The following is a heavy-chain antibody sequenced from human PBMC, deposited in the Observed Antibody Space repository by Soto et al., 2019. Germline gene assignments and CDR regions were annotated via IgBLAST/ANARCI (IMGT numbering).Heavy chain of an antibody. D-gene: IGHD2-15*01. V-gene: IGHV3-21*01. Sequence: PGGSLRLSCAASGFTFSSYSINWVRQAPGKGLEWVSSISSSSSYIYYADSVKGRFTISRDNAKNSLYLQMNSLRAEDTAMYYCVRAYCSGGSCYLFAYWGRGSPVTVSS. CDR1: GFTFSSYS. J-gene: IGHJ4*02. CDR3: VRAYCSGGSCYLFAY. CDR2: ISSSSSYI.